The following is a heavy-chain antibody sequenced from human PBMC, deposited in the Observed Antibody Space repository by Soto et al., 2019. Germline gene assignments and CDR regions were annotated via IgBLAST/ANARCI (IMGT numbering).Heavy chain of an antibody. CDR2: ISYDGSNQ. Sequence: QEQLVESGGGVVQPGRSLRLSCAASGFTFSSFAVHWVRHAPGKGLEWVAGISYDGSNQYYADSVKGRFTISRDNSKNTLDLQMNSLRAEDTAVYYCARVSGSFSRMYYFDCWGQGTLVTVSS. V-gene: IGHV3-30-3*01. J-gene: IGHJ4*02. CDR1: GFTFSSFA. CDR3: ARVSGSFSRMYYFDC. D-gene: IGHD1-26*01.